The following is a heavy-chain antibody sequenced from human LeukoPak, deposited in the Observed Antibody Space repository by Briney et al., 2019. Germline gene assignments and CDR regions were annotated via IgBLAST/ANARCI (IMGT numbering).Heavy chain of an antibody. J-gene: IGHJ4*02. Sequence: SQTLSLTCTVSGGSISSGDYYWSWVRQPPGKGLEWIGYIYYSGSTYYNPSLKSRVTISVDTSKNQFSLKLSSVTAADTAVYYCARDNLQAAPSRRYFDYWGQGTLVTVSS. CDR1: GGSISSGDYY. V-gene: IGHV4-30-4*01. CDR2: IYYSGST. CDR3: ARDNLQAAPSRRYFDY. D-gene: IGHD2-15*01.